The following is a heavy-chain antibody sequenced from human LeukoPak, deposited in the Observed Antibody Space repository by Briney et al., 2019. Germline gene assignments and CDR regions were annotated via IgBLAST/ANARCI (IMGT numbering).Heavy chain of an antibody. Sequence: GASVKVSCKASGYTFTGYYMHWVRQAPGQGLEWMGWINPNSGGTNDAQKFQGRVTMTRDTSISPAYMELSRLRLDDPPAYYCARDLRVVRGVIEDYWGQGTLVTVSS. V-gene: IGHV1-2*02. J-gene: IGHJ4*02. CDR3: ARDLRVVRGVIEDY. CDR2: INPNSGGT. CDR1: GYTFTGYY. D-gene: IGHD3-10*01.